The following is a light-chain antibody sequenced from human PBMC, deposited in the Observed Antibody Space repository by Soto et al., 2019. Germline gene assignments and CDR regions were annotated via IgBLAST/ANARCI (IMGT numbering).Light chain of an antibody. Sequence: QSVLTQPASVSGSPGHSIAISCTGTSSDVGGYNYVSWYQQHPGKAPKLMVYDVSNRPSGVSNRFSGSKSGNTASLTISGLLAEGEGDYYCSSYTSSSTYVFGTGTKVTVL. V-gene: IGLV2-14*01. CDR3: SSYTSSSTYV. CDR2: DVS. J-gene: IGLJ1*01. CDR1: SSDVGGYNY.